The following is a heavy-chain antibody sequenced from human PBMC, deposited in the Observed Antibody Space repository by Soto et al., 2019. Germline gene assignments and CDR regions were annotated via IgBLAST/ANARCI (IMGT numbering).Heavy chain of an antibody. V-gene: IGHV4-31*03. J-gene: IGHJ5*02. D-gene: IGHD2-21*01. CDR3: GRDGAGAYGRGWFGP. CDR1: GDSISRGGYY. Sequence: QVQLQESGPGLVKPSQTLSLSCTVSGDSISRGGYYWDCIRQHPRKGLEWIGYIYHSGSNNYNPSLTGRVTISVGTSTDQLSVELSNVTGMDTAVYYCGRDGAGAYGRGWFGPWGQGILVTVSS. CDR2: IYHSGSN.